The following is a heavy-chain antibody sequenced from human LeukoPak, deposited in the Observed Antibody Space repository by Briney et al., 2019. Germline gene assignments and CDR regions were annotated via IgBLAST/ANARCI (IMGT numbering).Heavy chain of an antibody. CDR2: ISYDGSNK. D-gene: IGHD3-10*01. V-gene: IGHV3-30-3*01. CDR3: ARDRLLRFGEFIFDY. Sequence: QPGGSLRLSCAASGFTFSSYAMHWVRQAPGKGLEWVAVISYDGSNKYYADSVKGRFTISRDNSKNTLYLQMNSLRAEDTAVYYCARDRLLRFGEFIFDYWGQGTLVTVSS. CDR1: GFTFSSYA. J-gene: IGHJ4*02.